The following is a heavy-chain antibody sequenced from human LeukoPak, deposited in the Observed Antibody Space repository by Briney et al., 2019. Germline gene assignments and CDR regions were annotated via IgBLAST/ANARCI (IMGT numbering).Heavy chain of an antibody. CDR1: GFTFSSYA. CDR2: ISSNGGST. CDR3: ASPTVG. J-gene: IGHJ4*02. D-gene: IGHD1-26*01. V-gene: IGHV3-64*01. Sequence: GGSLRLSCAASGFTFSSYAMHWVRQAPGKGLEYVSAISSNGGSTYYANSVKGRFTISRDNSKNTLYLQMGSLRAEDMAVYYCASPTVGWGQGTLVTVSS.